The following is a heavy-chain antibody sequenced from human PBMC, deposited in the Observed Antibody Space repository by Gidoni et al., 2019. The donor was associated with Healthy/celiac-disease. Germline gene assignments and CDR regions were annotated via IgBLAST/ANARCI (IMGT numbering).Heavy chain of an antibody. CDR3: ARIIRGYYDYIWGSSINSPLWDY. Sequence: QVTLKESGPVLVKPTETLTLTCTVSGFSLSNPRMGVSWIRQPPGKALAWLAHLFSNDEKSYSTSLKSRLTISKDTSKSQVVLTMTNMDPVDTATYYCARIIRGYYDYIWGSSINSPLWDYWGQGTLVTVSS. D-gene: IGHD3-16*01. CDR2: LFSNDEK. J-gene: IGHJ4*02. CDR1: GFSLSNPRMG. V-gene: IGHV2-26*01.